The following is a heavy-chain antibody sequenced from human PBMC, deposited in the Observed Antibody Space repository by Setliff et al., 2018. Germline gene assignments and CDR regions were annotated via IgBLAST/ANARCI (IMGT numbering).Heavy chain of an antibody. Sequence: TLSLTCTVSGGSISSMSYYWGWIRQPPGKGLEWIGSIYHSGSSYYNSSLRSRVTISVDTSKNQFSLILRSVTAADTAVYYCARGRMRGSRSGPSCTYDPFDIWGQGTPVTVSS. CDR3: ARGRMRGSRSGPSCTYDPFDI. CDR2: IYHSGSS. J-gene: IGHJ3*02. D-gene: IGHD2-2*01. CDR1: GGSISSMSYY. V-gene: IGHV4-39*07.